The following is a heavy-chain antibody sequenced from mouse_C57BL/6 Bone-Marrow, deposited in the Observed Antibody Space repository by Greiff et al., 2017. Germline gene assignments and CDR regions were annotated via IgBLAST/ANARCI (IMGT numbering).Heavy chain of an antibody. CDR3: ARDGYYGHFDY. Sequence: VQLQQSGAELVRPGASVKLSCKASGYTFTDYYINWVKQRPGQGLEWIARIYPGSGNTYYNEKFKGKATLTAEKSSSTAYMQLSSLTSEASAVYFCARDGYYGHFDYWGQGTTLTVSS. CDR2: IYPGSGNT. CDR1: GYTFTDYY. J-gene: IGHJ2*01. D-gene: IGHD1-1*01. V-gene: IGHV1-76*01.